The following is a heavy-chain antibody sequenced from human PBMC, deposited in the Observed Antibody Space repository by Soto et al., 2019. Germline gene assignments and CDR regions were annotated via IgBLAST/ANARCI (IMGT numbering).Heavy chain of an antibody. V-gene: IGHV3-33*01. Sequence: GGSLRLSCAASGFTFSSYGMHWVRQAPGKGLEWVAVIWYDGSNKYYADSVKGRFTISRDNSKNTLYLQMNSLRAEDTAVYYCARKTKTTMTQGYFDYWGQGTLVTVSS. D-gene: IGHD1-1*01. CDR1: GFTFSSYG. CDR3: ARKTKTTMTQGYFDY. J-gene: IGHJ4*02. CDR2: IWYDGSNK.